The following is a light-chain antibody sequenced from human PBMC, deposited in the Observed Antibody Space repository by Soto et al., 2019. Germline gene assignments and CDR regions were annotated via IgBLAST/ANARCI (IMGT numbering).Light chain of an antibody. CDR3: SSWKSGDTYV. CDR1: SSDVGAYNY. Sequence: QSVLTQPASVSGSPGQSITISCAGTSSDVGAYNYVSWYQHHPGKAPKLMIYDVNNRPSGDSNRFSGSKSGNTASLTISGLQAEDEADYSCSSWKSGDTYVFGSGTKVTVL. V-gene: IGLV2-14*03. CDR2: DVN. J-gene: IGLJ1*01.